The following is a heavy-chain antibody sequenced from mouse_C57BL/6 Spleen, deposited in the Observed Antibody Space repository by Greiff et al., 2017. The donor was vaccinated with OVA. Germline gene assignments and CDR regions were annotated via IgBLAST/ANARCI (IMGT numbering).Heavy chain of an antibody. V-gene: IGHV1-81*01. J-gene: IGHJ2*01. D-gene: IGHD4-1*01. CDR1: GYTFTSYG. CDR3: ARRGWDEGYFDY. CDR2: IYPRSGNT. Sequence: QVQLQQSGAELARPGASVKLSCKASGYTFTSYGISWVKQRTGQGLEWIGVIYPRSGNTYYNEKFKGKATLTADKSSSTAYMELRSLTSEDSAVYFCARRGWDEGYFDYWGQGTTLTVSS.